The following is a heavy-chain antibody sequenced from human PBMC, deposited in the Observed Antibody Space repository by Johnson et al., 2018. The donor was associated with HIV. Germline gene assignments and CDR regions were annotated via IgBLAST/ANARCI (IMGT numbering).Heavy chain of an antibody. CDR3: ARGSITIFGVVNPHAFDI. J-gene: IGHJ3*02. V-gene: IGHV3-30*04. CDR1: GFTFSSYA. CDR2: ISYDGSNK. Sequence: QVQLVESGGGVVQPGRSLRLSCAASGFTFSSYAMHWVRQAPGKGLEWVAVISYDGSNKYYADSVTARFTISRDNSKHTLYLQMNSLRGEDTAVYYCARGSITIFGVVNPHAFDIWGQGTMVTVSS. D-gene: IGHD3-3*01.